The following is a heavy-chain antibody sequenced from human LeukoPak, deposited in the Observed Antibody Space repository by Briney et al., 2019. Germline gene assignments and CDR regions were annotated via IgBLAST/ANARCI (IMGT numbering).Heavy chain of an antibody. V-gene: IGHV3-7*03. J-gene: IGHJ4*02. CDR1: GFTFSDYW. CDR2: INQDGSEQ. CDR3: AKGSAQYYFDY. Sequence: GGSLRLSCAASGFTFSDYWMTWVRQAPGQGLAWVAHINQDGSEQHFVGSVQGRFTISRDNSKNTLYLQMNSLRDEDAAVYYCAKGSAQYYFDYWGQGTLVTVSS.